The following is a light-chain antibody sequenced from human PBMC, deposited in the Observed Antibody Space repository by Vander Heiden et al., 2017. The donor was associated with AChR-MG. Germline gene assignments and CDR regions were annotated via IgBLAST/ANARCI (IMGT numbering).Light chain of an antibody. CDR3: QQDDNIPWT. CDR1: QSLLHSSNNKHY. V-gene: IGKV4-1*01. CDR2: WSS. J-gene: IGKJ1*01. Sequence: DIVLTQFPDSLDVSLGERATINCMSSQSLLHSSNNKHYLAWFQPIAGQPPKLLIYWSSTRESGVPDPFSGSGAGTDFTLTISSLQTEDVAVYYCQQDDNIPWTFGQGTKVEIK.